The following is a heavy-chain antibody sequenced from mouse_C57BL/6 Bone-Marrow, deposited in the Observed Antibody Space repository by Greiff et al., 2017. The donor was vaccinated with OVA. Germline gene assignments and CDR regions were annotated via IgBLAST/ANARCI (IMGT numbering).Heavy chain of an antibody. J-gene: IGHJ4*01. CDR1: GYTFTSYW. V-gene: IGHV1-69*01. D-gene: IGHD6-2*01. Sequence: VQLQQPGAELVMPGASVKLSCKASGYTFTSYWMHWVKQRPGQGLEWIGEIDPSDSYTNYNQKFKGKSTLTVDKSSSTAYMQLSSLTAEDSAVYYGAKSLMVHYYAMDYWGQGTSVTVSS. CDR2: IDPSDSYT. CDR3: AKSLMVHYYAMDY.